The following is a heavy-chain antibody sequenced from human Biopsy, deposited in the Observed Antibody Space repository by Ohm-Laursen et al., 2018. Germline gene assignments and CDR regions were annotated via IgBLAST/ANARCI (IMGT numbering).Heavy chain of an antibody. V-gene: IGHV4-4*07. J-gene: IGHJ2*01. CDR2: IYSTGRSS. CDR3: ARTPGVAVAGRFFDL. D-gene: IGHD6-19*01. CDR1: GGSVDDYF. Sequence: TLSLTWSVSGGSVDDYFWNWIRQPAGKGLEWIGRIYSTGRSSAYHPSFQSRVTMSLDTSNKQFSLKLTSVTAADTAVYYCARTPGVAVAGRFFDLWGRGTLVTVSS.